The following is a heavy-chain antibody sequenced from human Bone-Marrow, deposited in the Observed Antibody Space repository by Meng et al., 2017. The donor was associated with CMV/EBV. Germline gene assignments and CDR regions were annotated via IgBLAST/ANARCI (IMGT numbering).Heavy chain of an antibody. Sequence: ASVKVSCKASGYTFTGYYMHWVRQAPGQGLEWMGWINPNSGGTNYAQKFQGRVTMTRDTSISTAYMELSRLRSDDTAVYYCARGYCSSTSCYSNKANDYWGQGTLVTVSS. CDR1: GYTFTGYY. CDR2: INPNSGGT. V-gene: IGHV1-2*02. CDR3: ARGYCSSTSCYSNKANDY. D-gene: IGHD2-2*01. J-gene: IGHJ4*02.